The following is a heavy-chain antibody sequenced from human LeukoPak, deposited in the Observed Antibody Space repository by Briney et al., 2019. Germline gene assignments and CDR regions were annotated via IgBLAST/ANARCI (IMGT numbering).Heavy chain of an antibody. Sequence: GGSLRLSCAASGFTFSSYSMNWVRQAPGKGLDWVSSISSSSSYIYYADSVKGRFTISRDNAKNSLYLQMNSLRAEDTAVYYCARGAAANRDPWGQGTLVTVSS. V-gene: IGHV3-21*01. CDR3: ARGAAANRDP. CDR2: ISSSSSYI. CDR1: GFTFSSYS. D-gene: IGHD6-13*01. J-gene: IGHJ5*02.